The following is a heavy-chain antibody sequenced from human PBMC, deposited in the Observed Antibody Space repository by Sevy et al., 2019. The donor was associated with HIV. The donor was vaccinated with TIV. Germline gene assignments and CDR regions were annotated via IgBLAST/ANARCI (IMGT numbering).Heavy chain of an antibody. CDR1: GGSISSSSYY. CDR3: ARGDYDFWSGYYTSFDY. V-gene: IGHV4-39*01. J-gene: IGHJ4*02. CDR2: IYYSGST. D-gene: IGHD3-3*01. Sequence: SETLSLTCTVSGGSISSSSYYWGWIRQPPGKGLEWNGSIYYSGSTYYNPSLKSRVTISVDTSKNQFSLRLSSVTAADTAVYYCARGDYDFWSGYYTSFDYWGQGTLFTVSS.